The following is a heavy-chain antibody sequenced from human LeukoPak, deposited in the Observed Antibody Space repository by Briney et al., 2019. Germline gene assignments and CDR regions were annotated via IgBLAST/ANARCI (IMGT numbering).Heavy chain of an antibody. CDR1: GFTFSGFG. D-gene: IGHD3-16*01. V-gene: IGHV3-30*18. CDR2: ISYDGNNK. Sequence: GGSLRLSCAVSGFTFSGFGMHWVRQAPGKGLEWVSVISYDGNNKFYGDSVKGRFTISRDNSKDTLYLQMTSLRPEDTAIYYCAKLWGTYDPLDIWGQGTLVTVSS. J-gene: IGHJ3*02. CDR3: AKLWGTYDPLDI.